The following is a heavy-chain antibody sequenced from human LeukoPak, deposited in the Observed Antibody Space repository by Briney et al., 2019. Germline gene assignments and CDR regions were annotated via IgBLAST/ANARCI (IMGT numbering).Heavy chain of an antibody. CDR3: ARDDRTYGMDV. J-gene: IGHJ6*02. CDR2: IYYSGST. CDR1: GGSVSSGRYY. V-gene: IGHV4-61*01. Sequence: SETLSLTCTVSGGSVSSGRYYWSWIRQPPGKGLEWIGYIYYSGSTNYNPSLKGRVTISVDTSKNQFSLKLSSVTAADTAVYYCARDDRTYGMDVWGQGTTVTVSS.